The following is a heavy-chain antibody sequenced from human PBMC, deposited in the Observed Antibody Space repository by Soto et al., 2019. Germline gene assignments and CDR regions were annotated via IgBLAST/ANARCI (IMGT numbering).Heavy chain of an antibody. V-gene: IGHV4-59*01. CDR1: GGSISSYY. CDR2: IYYSGST. J-gene: IGHJ4*02. Sequence: SETLSLTCTVSGGSISSYYWSWIRQPPGKGLEWIGYIYYSGSTNYNPSLKSRVTISVDTSKNQFSLKLSSVTAADTAVYYCARGNYYYDSSIYPHYFDYWGQGTMVTVSS. D-gene: IGHD3-22*01. CDR3: ARGNYYYDSSIYPHYFDY.